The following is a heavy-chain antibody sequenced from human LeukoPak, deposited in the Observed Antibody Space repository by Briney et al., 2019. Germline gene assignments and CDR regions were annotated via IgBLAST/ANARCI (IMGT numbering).Heavy chain of an antibody. CDR2: MNPNRGNT. V-gene: IGHV1-8*01. J-gene: IGHJ4*02. D-gene: IGHD2-8*01. CDR3: ARGLRDCTNGVCYTYYFDY. Sequence: GASVTVSCKASVYTFTIYDINWVRQATGQGLEWMGWMNPNRGNTGYAQKFQGRVTMTRNTSIRTAYMELSSLRSEDTAVYYCARGLRDCTNGVCYTYYFDYWGQGALVTVSS. CDR1: VYTFTIYD.